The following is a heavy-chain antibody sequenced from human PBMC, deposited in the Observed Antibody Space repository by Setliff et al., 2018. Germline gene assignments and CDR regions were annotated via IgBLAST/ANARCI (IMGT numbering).Heavy chain of an antibody. CDR2: MYNSGNT. Sequence: PSETLSLTCTVSGGSISHHYWSWIRQPPGKGLEWVGYMYNSGNTNYNPSLRRRVAISVDKSKNQFSLKLSSVTAADTAVYYCARALLWFGGGMDVWGKGTTVTVSS. J-gene: IGHJ6*03. CDR1: GGSISHHY. CDR3: ARALLWFGGGMDV. V-gene: IGHV4-59*11. D-gene: IGHD3-10*01.